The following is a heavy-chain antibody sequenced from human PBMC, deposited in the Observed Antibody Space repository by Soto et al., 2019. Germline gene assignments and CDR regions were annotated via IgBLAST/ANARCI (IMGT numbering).Heavy chain of an antibody. CDR1: GFTFSSYA. V-gene: IGHV3-30-3*01. J-gene: IGHJ4*01. CDR3: ARAAGGLNFDY. D-gene: IGHD3-10*01. CDR2: ISYDGSNK. Sequence: QVQLVESGGGVVQPGRSLRLSCAASGFTFSSYAMHWVRQAPGKGLEWVAVISYDGSNKYYADAVKGRFTISRDNSKNTLYLHMNSLRAEDTVVYFCARAAGGLNFDYWGQGTLVTVSS.